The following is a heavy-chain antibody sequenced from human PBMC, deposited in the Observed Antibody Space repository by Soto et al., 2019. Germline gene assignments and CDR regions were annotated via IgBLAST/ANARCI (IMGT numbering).Heavy chain of an antibody. CDR2: ISYDGSNK. CDR3: AKDKSTVATLVES. J-gene: IGHJ4*02. D-gene: IGHD4-17*01. CDR1: GFTFSSYG. Sequence: PGGSLRLSSAASGFTFSSYGMHWVRQAPGKGLEWVAVISYDGSNKYYADSVKGRFTISRDNSKNTVYLQMNSLRAEDTAIYYCAKDKSTVATLVESWGQGILVTVSS. V-gene: IGHV3-30*18.